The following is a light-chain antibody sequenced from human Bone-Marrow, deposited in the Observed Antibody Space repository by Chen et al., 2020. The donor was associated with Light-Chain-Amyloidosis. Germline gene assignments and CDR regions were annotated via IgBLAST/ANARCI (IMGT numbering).Light chain of an antibody. CDR2: QDS. CDR1: KLGDKY. Sequence: SYELTQPPSVSVSPGQTASITCSGDKLGDKYACWYQQKPGQSPVLVIYQDSKRPSGIPERFSGSNSGNTATLTIRGTQAMDEADYYCQAWDSSTANYVFGTGTTVTVL. J-gene: IGLJ1*01. CDR3: QAWDSSTANYV. V-gene: IGLV3-1*01.